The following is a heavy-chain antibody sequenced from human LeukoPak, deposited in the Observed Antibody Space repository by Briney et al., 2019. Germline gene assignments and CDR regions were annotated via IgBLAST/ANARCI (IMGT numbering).Heavy chain of an antibody. CDR1: GASFNSDDQY. V-gene: IGHV4-31*03. Sequence: SETLSLTCIVSGASFNSDDQYRKWIRQSPGKGLEWLGSIHPSGMLYNNPSLESRVTMSRDTSKNQFSLNLNSVTAADTAVYFCSRGLDSRKLGYWGQGILVTVSS. D-gene: IGHD3-22*01. J-gene: IGHJ4*02. CDR3: SRGLDSRKLGY. CDR2: IHPSGML.